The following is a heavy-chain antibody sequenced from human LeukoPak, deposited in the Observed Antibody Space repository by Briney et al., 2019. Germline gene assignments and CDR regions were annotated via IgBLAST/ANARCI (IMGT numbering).Heavy chain of an antibody. CDR3: ARLIVLRYFDWFDY. CDR2: INHSGST. D-gene: IGHD3-9*01. Sequence: SETLSLTCAVYGGSFSGYYWSWNRQPPGKGLEWIGEINHSGSTNYNPSLKSRVTISVDTSKNQFPLKLSSVTAADTAVYYCARLIVLRYFDWFDYWGQGTLVTVSS. V-gene: IGHV4-34*01. CDR1: GGSFSGYY. J-gene: IGHJ4*02.